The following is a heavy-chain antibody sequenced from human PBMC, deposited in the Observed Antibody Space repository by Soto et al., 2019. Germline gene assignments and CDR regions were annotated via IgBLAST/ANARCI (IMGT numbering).Heavy chain of an antibody. CDR3: ARDSTRLAYCGGDCYSPTYYFDY. Sequence: QVQLVQSGAEVKKPGSSVKVSCKASGGTFSSYAISWVRQAPGQGLEWMGGIIPIFGTANYAQKFQGRVTITEDESTSTXXMXLXXLRSEDTAVYYCARDSTRLAYCGGDCYSPTYYFDYWGQGTLVTVSS. CDR1: GGTFSSYA. D-gene: IGHD2-21*02. J-gene: IGHJ4*02. V-gene: IGHV1-69*12. CDR2: IIPIFGTA.